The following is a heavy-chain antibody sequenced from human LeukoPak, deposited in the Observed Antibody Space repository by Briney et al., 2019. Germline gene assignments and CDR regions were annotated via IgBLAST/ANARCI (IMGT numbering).Heavy chain of an antibody. CDR3: ARAPRGIYTGFDP. CDR2: INPSGGST. V-gene: IGHV1-46*01. D-gene: IGHD2-2*02. CDR1: GYTFTGYY. Sequence: ASVKVSCKASGYTFTGYYMHWVRQAPGQGVEWMGIINPSGGSTSYAQKFQGRVTMTRDMSTSTVYMELSSLRSEDTAVYYCARAPRGIYTGFDPWGQGTLVTVSS. J-gene: IGHJ5*02.